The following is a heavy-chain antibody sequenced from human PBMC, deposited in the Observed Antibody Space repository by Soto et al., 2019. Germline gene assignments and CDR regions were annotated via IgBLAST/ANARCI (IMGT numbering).Heavy chain of an antibody. D-gene: IGHD1-26*01. CDR1: GFSFSSYA. V-gene: IGHV3-23*01. J-gene: IGHJ4*02. Sequence: EVQLLESGGGLVQRGGSLRLSCAASGFSFSSYAMSWVRQAPGKGLEWVSAISGSPDYVSSFSGSDGTTYYADSVKGRFTISRDNCKNTLYLQLNSLRDEDTAVYCCAKDTIVGPTKAGWFWGQGTLVTVSS. CDR2: FSGSDGTT. CDR3: AKDTIVGPTKAGWF.